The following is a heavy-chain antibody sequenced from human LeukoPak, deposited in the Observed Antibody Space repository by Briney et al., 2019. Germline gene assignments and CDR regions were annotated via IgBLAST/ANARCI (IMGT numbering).Heavy chain of an antibody. Sequence: LPGGSLRLSCAASGFTFSGSSIHWVRQASGKRLEWAGLIRTKANSYATAYAASVTGRFTISRDDSKDASYLQMNSLKTEDTALYFCTTSYSGNSWYDWFGPWGQGTLVTVSS. CDR1: GFTFSGSS. J-gene: IGHJ5*02. D-gene: IGHD6-13*01. V-gene: IGHV3-73*01. CDR2: IRTKANSYAT. CDR3: TTSYSGNSWYDWFGP.